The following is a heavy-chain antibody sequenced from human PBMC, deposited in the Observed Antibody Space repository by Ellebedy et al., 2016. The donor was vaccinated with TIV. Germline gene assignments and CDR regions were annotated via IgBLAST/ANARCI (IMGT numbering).Heavy chain of an antibody. V-gene: IGHV3-11*01. CDR2: ISYSGELM. J-gene: IGHJ4*02. CDR3: ARLGVIAAAGASDS. Sequence: GESLKISCAASGFTFSGYYMSWFRQAPGKGPEWVSYISYSGELMYYADSVKGRFTTSRDNAGNSLYLQMNSLRAEDTAVYYCARLGVIAAAGASDSWGQGTLVIVSS. D-gene: IGHD6-13*01. CDR1: GFTFSGYY.